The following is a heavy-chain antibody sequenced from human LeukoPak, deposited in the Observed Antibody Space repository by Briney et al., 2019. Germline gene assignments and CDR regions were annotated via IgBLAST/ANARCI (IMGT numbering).Heavy chain of an antibody. CDR1: GFTFSSYG. D-gene: IGHD5-18*01. Sequence: GGSLRLSCSASGFTFSSYGMHWVRQAPGKGLEWVAVISYDGSNKYYADSVKGRFTISRDNSKNTLYLQMNSLRAEDTTVYYCAKGRGYSYGPSYFDYWGQGTLVTVSS. CDR3: AKGRGYSYGPSYFDY. V-gene: IGHV3-30*18. CDR2: ISYDGSNK. J-gene: IGHJ4*02.